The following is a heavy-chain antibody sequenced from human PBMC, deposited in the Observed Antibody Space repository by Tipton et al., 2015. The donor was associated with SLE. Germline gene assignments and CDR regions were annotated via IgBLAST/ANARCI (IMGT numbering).Heavy chain of an antibody. V-gene: IGHV3-33*01. CDR1: GFTFSSYG. J-gene: IGHJ6*03. Sequence: SLRLSCAASGFTFSSYGMHWVRQAPGKGLEWVAVIWHDGSNKYYADSVKGRFTISRDNSKNTLYLQMNSLRAEDTAVYYCASTGYDSYYYYYMDVWGKGTTVTVSS. CDR2: IWHDGSNK. CDR3: ASTGYDSYYYYYMDV. D-gene: IGHD3-22*01.